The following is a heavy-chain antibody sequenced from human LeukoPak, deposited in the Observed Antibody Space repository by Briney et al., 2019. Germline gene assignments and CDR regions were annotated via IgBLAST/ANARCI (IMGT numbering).Heavy chain of an antibody. J-gene: IGHJ4*02. V-gene: IGHV3-30*18. CDR3: AKGSGGSCYTAADY. CDR1: GLTFSSYC. Sequence: PGRSLLLSCAASGLTFSSYCMHWGRQAPGKGLEWVAAISNDGSNKYYTASVEGRFTIFRDNSKNTLYLQMNSLRAEDTAVYYCAKGSGGSCYTAADYWGQGTLVTVSS. D-gene: IGHD2-15*01. CDR2: ISNDGSNK.